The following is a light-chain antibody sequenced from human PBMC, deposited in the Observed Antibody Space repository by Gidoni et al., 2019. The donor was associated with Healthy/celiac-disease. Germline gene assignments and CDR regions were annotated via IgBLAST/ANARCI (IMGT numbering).Light chain of an antibody. Sequence: DIHMNQSPSSLSASVGGRVPITCRASQSISSYVNLYQQNPGKAPKLLIYAASSLQSGVPSRFSSSGSGTDFTLSISSRQPEDFATYYCQQSYSTPPYTFGQGTKLEIK. CDR1: QSISSY. CDR3: QQSYSTPPYT. J-gene: IGKJ2*01. V-gene: IGKV1-39*01. CDR2: AAS.